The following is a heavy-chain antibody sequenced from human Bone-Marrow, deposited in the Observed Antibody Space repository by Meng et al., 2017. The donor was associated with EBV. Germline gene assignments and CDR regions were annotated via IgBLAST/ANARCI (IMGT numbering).Heavy chain of an antibody. D-gene: IGHD3-10*01. V-gene: IGHV1-2*06. CDR2: INPNSGGT. CDR3: ARDLVRGVYNWFDP. J-gene: IGHJ5*02. CDR1: LYTLTGYY. Sequence: QVRVVHAVAEVKNPGASVEVSCKVSLYTLTGYYRHWVRQAPGQGLEWMGRINPNSGGTNYAQKCQGRVTMTRDPSISTAYMELSRLRSDDTAVYYCARDLVRGVYNWFDPWGQGTLVTVSS.